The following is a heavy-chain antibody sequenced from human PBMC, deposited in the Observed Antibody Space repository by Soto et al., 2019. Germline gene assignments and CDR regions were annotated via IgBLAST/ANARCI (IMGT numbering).Heavy chain of an antibody. D-gene: IGHD2-21*01. CDR2: INKDESEK. V-gene: IGHV3-7*01. CDR1: GFTFSSYW. CDR3: ERVWQIAYPFDY. Sequence: PGGSLRLSCAASGFTFSSYWMSWVRQAPGKGLEWVANINKDESEKYYVDSVKGRFTISRDNAKNSVYLQIHSPRAEDTAVYFCERVWQIAYPFDYWGRGTLVTVSS. J-gene: IGHJ4*02.